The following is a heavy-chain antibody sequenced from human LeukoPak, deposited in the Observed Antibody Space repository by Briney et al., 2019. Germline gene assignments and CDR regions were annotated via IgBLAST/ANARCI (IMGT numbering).Heavy chain of an antibody. J-gene: IGHJ4*02. V-gene: IGHV4-61*02. CDR3: AREAEITRFDY. D-gene: IGHD5-24*01. CDR1: GGSISTGTYY. Sequence: SETLSLTCTVSGGSISTGTYYWSWIRQPAGKGLEWIGRIYTSGSTNYSPSLKSRVTISVDTSKNQFSLKLSSVTPEDTAVYYCAREAEITRFDYWGQGTLVTVSS. CDR2: IYTSGST.